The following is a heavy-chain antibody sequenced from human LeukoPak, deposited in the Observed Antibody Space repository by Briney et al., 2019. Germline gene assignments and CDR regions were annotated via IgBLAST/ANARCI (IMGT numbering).Heavy chain of an antibody. V-gene: IGHV4-39*07. J-gene: IGHJ4*02. D-gene: IGHD3-10*01. CDR2: IYYSGST. CDR3: ARAGGSGSYSHY. Sequence: SETLSLTCTVSGGSISSSSYYWGWIRQPPGKGLEWIGSIYYSGSTYYNPSLKSRVTISVDTSKNQFSLKLSSVTAADTAVYYCARAGGSGSYSHYWGQGTLVTVSS. CDR1: GGSISSSSYY.